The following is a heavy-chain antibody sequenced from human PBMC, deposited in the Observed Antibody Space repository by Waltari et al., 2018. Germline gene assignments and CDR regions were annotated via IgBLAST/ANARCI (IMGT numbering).Heavy chain of an antibody. CDR2: SYSGGSK. CDR3: ARGGMSGYDYSYYMDV. CDR1: GFTVSSNY. D-gene: IGHD5-12*01. Sequence: EVQLVETGGGLIQPGGSLRLSCAASGFTVSSNYMSWVRQAPGKGLEWVSGSYSGGSKYYADAVKGRFTISRDNSKNTLYLQMNSLRAEDTAVYYCARGGMSGYDYSYYMDVWGKGTTVTVSS. V-gene: IGHV3-53*02. J-gene: IGHJ6*03.